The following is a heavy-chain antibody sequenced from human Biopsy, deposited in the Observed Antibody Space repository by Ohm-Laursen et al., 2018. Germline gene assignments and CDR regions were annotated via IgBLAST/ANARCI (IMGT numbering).Heavy chain of an antibody. V-gene: IGHV4-31*03. D-gene: IGHD3-9*01. CDR1: GVSVKTSGYF. CDR3: VREPKTGTAEAWYFDL. CDR2: ISYNERT. Sequence: SETLSLTCIVSGVSVKTSGYFWAWIRQRPGKGLEWIGYISYNERTHYNPSLTSRLAISFDTSNNRISLQLRSVSVADTAVYYCVREPKTGTAEAWYFDLWGRGSPVTVPS. J-gene: IGHJ2*01.